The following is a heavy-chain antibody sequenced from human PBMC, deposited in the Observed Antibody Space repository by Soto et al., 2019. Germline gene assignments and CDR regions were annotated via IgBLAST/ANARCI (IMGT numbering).Heavy chain of an antibody. J-gene: IGHJ4*02. CDR2: IWYDGSNK. D-gene: IGHD6-19*01. CDR3: ARDKGIAVAGTGPLFDY. CDR1: GFTFRSFT. V-gene: IGHV3-33*08. Sequence: GGSLRLSCAASGFTFRSFTMNWVRQAPGKGLEWVAVIWYDGSNKYYADSVKGRFTISRDNSKNTLYLQMNSLRAEDTAVYYCARDKGIAVAGTGPLFDYWGQGTLVTVSS.